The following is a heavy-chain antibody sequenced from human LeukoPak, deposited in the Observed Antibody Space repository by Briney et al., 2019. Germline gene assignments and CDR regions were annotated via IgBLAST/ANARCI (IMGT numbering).Heavy chain of an antibody. Sequence: GGSLRLSCAASGFTFSSYWMSWVRQAPGKGLEWVANIKQDGSEKYYVDSVKGRFTISRDNAKNSLYLQMNSLRAEDTAVYYCARDAGRYFDFPPPSWYFGYWGQGTLVTVSS. V-gene: IGHV3-7*01. CDR3: ARDAGRYFDFPPPSWYFGY. J-gene: IGHJ4*02. CDR2: IKQDGSEK. CDR1: GFTFSSYW. D-gene: IGHD3-9*01.